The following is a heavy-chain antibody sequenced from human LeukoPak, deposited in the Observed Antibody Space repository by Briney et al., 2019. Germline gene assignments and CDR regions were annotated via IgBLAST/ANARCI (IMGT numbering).Heavy chain of an antibody. J-gene: IGHJ6*02. Sequence: QTGGSLRLSCAASGFTFSGSAMHWVRQASGKGLEWVGRIRSKANSYATAYAASVKGRFTISRDDSKNTAYLQMNSLKTEDTAVYYCTSLVSPEPAAISYYYGMDVWGQGTTVTVSS. CDR1: GFTFSGSA. V-gene: IGHV3-73*01. CDR3: TSLVSPEPAAISYYYGMDV. CDR2: IRSKANSYAT. D-gene: IGHD2-2*01.